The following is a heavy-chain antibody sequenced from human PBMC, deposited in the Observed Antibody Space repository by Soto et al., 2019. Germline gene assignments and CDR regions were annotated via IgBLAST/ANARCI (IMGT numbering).Heavy chain of an antibody. CDR1: GGSFSDFA. J-gene: IGHJ4*02. CDR3: ARGALAAVPAALSSYHDYTNYRFDS. V-gene: IGHV1-69*01. CDR2: IIPMFAAT. D-gene: IGHD2-2*01. Sequence: QVQLAQSGAEMTKPGSSVKVSCRASGGSFSDFAFSWVRQAPGQGLEWMGGIIPMFAATKYAQRLQDRVTITADESTNTVYLALNSLTSEDTAIYYCARGALAAVPAALSSYHDYTNYRFDSWGQGTLVTVSS.